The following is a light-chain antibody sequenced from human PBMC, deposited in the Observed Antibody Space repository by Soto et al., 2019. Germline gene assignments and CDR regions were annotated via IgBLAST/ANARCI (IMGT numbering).Light chain of an antibody. J-gene: IGKJ4*02. V-gene: IGKV1-17*01. CDR2: AAS. CDR1: QGIRDD. Sequence: DIQMTQSPSSLSASVGDRVTITCRASQGIRDDLGWYQQKPGKAPKRLIYAASTLQGVVPSRFSGSGCRTEFTLTTSSMQHEDFATYNWQHNHSYLALTFDGGTKMEIK. CDR3: QHNHSYLALT.